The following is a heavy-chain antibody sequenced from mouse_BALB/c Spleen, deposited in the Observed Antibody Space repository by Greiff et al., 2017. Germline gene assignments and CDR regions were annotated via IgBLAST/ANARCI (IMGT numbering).Heavy chain of an antibody. CDR3: TRRYYGSSYWWYFDV. Sequence: EVQLQQSGTVLARPGASVKMSCKASGYTFTSYWMHWVKQRPGQGLEWIGAIYPGNSDTSYNQKFKGKAKLTAVTSTSTAYMELSSLTNEDSAVYYCTRRYYGSSYWWYFDVWGAGTTVTVSS. V-gene: IGHV1-5*01. D-gene: IGHD1-1*01. CDR2: IYPGNSDT. J-gene: IGHJ1*01. CDR1: GYTFTSYW.